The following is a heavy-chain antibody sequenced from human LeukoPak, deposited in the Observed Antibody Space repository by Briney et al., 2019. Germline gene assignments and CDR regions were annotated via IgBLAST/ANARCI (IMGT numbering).Heavy chain of an antibody. CDR2: IRGDGTKT. V-gene: IGHV3-74*01. Sequence: GGSLRLSCAASGFTLNDYWIHWVRQAPGKGLFWVAGIRGDGTKTVYADSVKGRFTVSRDNAKDAVFLQINSLRAEDTAVYYCARDGTASSPNDFWGQGTLVTVSS. J-gene: IGHJ4*02. CDR3: ARDGTASSPNDF. D-gene: IGHD1-26*01. CDR1: GFTLNDYW.